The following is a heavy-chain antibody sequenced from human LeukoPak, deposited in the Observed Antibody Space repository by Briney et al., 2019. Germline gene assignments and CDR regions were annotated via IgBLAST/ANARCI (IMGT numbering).Heavy chain of an antibody. D-gene: IGHD6-13*01. J-gene: IGHJ4*02. CDR2: ISYDGSNK. CDR1: GFTFSSYA. Sequence: GRSLRLSCAASGFTFSSYAMHCVRQAPGKGLEWVAVISYDGSNKYYADSVQGRFTISRDKSKNTLYLQMNSLRAEDTAVYYCATIAAAAPYWGQGTRVTVSS. V-gene: IGHV3-30-3*01. CDR3: ATIAAAAPY.